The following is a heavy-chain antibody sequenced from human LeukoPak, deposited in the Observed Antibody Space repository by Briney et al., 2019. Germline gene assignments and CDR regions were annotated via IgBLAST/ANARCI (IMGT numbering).Heavy chain of an antibody. J-gene: IGHJ4*02. CDR2: INPNSGGT. V-gene: IGHV1-2*02. Sequence: ASVKVSCKASGGTFSSYAISWVRQAPGQGLEWMGWINPNSGGTNYAQKFQGRVTMTRDTSISTAYMELSRLRSDDTAVYYCAREGSSSRTFDYWGQGTLVTVSS. CDR3: AREGSSSRTFDY. CDR1: GGTFSSYA. D-gene: IGHD6-6*01.